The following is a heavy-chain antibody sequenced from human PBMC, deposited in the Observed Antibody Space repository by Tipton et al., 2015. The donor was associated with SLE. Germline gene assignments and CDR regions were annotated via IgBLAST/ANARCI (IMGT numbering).Heavy chain of an antibody. J-gene: IGHJ4*02. CDR1: GGSFSGYY. CDR3: ARDHDSGSRDY. Sequence: TLSLTCAVYGGSFSGYYWSWIRQPPGKGLEWIGSIYHSGSTYYNPSLKSRVTISVDTSKNQFSLKLSSVTAADTAVYYCARDHDSGSRDYWGQGTLVTVSS. V-gene: IGHV4-34*01. CDR2: IYHSGST. D-gene: IGHD5-12*01.